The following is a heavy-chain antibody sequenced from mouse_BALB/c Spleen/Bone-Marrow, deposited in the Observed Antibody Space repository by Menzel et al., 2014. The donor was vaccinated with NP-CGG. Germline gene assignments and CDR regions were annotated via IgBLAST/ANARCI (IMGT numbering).Heavy chain of an antibody. CDR1: GYTFXSYV. Sequence: VQLQQSGPELVKPGAPVKMSCKASGYTFXSYVMHWVKQKPGQGLEWIGNINPYNDGTKYNEKFKGKATLTSDKFSSTAYMELGSLTSEDSAVYYCARSLYGFDWYFDVWGAGTTVTVSS. CDR3: ARSLYGFDWYFDV. J-gene: IGHJ1*01. V-gene: IGHV1-14*01. CDR2: INPYNDGT. D-gene: IGHD2-2*01.